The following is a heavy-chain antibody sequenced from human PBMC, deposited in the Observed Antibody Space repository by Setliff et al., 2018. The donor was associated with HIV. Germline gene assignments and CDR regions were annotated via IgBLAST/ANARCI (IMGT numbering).Heavy chain of an antibody. V-gene: IGHV4-39*01. CDR3: ARRIQLRDSSGRSCWTFDI. J-gene: IGHJ3*02. D-gene: IGHD2-15*01. CDR1: GASINSGSHN. CDR2: LHYTGTT. Sequence: SETLSLTCTVSGASINSGSHNWGWIRQPPGKGLEWIATLHYTGTTYYNPSLKRRVTISTDTSKNQFSMKLSSVTAADTAVYYCARRIQLRDSSGRSCWTFDIWGQGTMVTVSS.